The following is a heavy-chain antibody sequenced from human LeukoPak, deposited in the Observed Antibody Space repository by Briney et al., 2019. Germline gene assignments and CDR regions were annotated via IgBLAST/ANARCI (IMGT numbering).Heavy chain of an antibody. Sequence: SQTLSLTCAVSGGSISSSNWWSWVRQPPGKGLEWIGEINHSGSTNYNPSLKSRVTISVDTSKNQFSLKLSSVTAADTAVYYCARDTYYDFWSGYFGDYYFDYWGQGTLVTVSS. V-gene: IGHV4-4*02. CDR1: GGSISSSNW. CDR3: ARDTYYDFWSGYFGDYYFDY. CDR2: INHSGST. D-gene: IGHD3-3*01. J-gene: IGHJ4*02.